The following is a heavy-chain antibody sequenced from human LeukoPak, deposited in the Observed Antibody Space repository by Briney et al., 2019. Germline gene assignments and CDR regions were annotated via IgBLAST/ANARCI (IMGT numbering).Heavy chain of an antibody. CDR2: INPSGGST. Sequence: ASVKVSCKASGYTFTSYYMHWVRQAPGQGLEWMGIINPSGGSTSYAQKFQGRVTMTRNTSISTAYMELSSLRSEDTAVYYCARASFVAAAGRTLLFDYWGQGTLVTVSS. D-gene: IGHD6-13*01. V-gene: IGHV1-46*01. CDR3: ARASFVAAAGRTLLFDY. CDR1: GYTFTSYY. J-gene: IGHJ4*02.